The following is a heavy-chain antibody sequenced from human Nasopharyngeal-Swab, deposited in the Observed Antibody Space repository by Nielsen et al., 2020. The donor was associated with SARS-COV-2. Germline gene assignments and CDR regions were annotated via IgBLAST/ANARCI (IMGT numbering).Heavy chain of an antibody. V-gene: IGHV3-48*01. CDR2: ISSSSSTI. J-gene: IGHJ6*03. Sequence: GESLKISCAASGFTFSSYSMNWVRQAPGKGLEWVSYISSSSSTIYYADSVKGRFTISRENAKNSLYLQMNSLRAEDTAVYYCARVSLGYCSSTSCYRSYYYYYYMDVWGKGTTVTVSS. CDR1: GFTFSSYS. CDR3: ARVSLGYCSSTSCYRSYYYYYYMDV. D-gene: IGHD2-2*01.